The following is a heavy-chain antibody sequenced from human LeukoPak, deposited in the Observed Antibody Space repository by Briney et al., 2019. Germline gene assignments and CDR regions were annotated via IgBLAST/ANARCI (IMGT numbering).Heavy chain of an antibody. D-gene: IGHD1-26*01. CDR2: IYSGGST. J-gene: IGHJ4*02. V-gene: IGHV3-66*02. CDR3: AKASNGGSYYGVIIDY. CDR1: GFTVSSNY. Sequence: GGSLSLSCAASGFTVSSNYMSWVRQAPGKGLEWVSVIYSGGSTYYADAVRGRFTISRDNSKNTLYLQMNSLRAEDTAVYYCAKASNGGSYYGVIIDYWGQGTLVTVSS.